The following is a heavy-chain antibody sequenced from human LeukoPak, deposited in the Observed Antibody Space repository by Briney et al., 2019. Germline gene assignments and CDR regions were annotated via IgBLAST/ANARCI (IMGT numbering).Heavy chain of an antibody. J-gene: IGHJ4*02. CDR3: ARLRFDFWSGYTHPYFDY. CDR1: GGSISSSSYS. Sequence: SETLSLTCTVSGGSISSSSYSWGWIRQPPGKGLEWIGSIYYSGTTYYNPSLKSRVTISVDTSKIQFFLKLSSVAATDTAVYFCARLRFDFWSGYTHPYFDYWGQGTLVTVSS. V-gene: IGHV4-39*01. CDR2: IYYSGTT. D-gene: IGHD3-3*01.